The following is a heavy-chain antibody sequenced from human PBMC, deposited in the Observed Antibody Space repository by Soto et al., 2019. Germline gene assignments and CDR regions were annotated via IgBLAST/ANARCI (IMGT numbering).Heavy chain of an antibody. Sequence: AGESLKISCKGSGYRFTSYWITWVRQMPGKGLEWMGRIDPSDSYTNYSPSFQGHVTFSADKSISTVYLQWSNLKASDTAVYYCARQFNEGGTAIDPWGPGTLVTVSS. J-gene: IGHJ5*02. D-gene: IGHD1-26*01. CDR1: GYRFTSYW. V-gene: IGHV5-10-1*01. CDR2: IDPSDSYT. CDR3: ARQFNEGGTAIDP.